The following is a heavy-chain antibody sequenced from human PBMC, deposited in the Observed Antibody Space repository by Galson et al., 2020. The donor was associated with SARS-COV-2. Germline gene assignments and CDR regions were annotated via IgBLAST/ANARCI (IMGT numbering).Heavy chain of an antibody. CDR2: THSSGST. J-gene: IGHJ4*02. V-gene: IGHV4-59*02. CDR1: GGSVSGYY. Sequence: ASETLSLTCTVSGGSVSGYYWSWIRQSPGRGLEWIGYTHSSGSTMYNPSLKSRVTMSVDTSKNQFSLKLSSVTAADTAVYYCARDSLGYCSGGSCERAVDDWGQGTLVTVSS. CDR3: ARDSLGYCSGGSCERAVDD. D-gene: IGHD2-15*01.